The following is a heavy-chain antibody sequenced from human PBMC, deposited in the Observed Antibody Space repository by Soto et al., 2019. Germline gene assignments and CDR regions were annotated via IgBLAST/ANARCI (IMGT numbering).Heavy chain of an antibody. CDR3: ARQDIVTATGRGVYCDS. CDR2: IYPADSDA. D-gene: IGHD2-15*01. CDR1: GYSFTRHW. V-gene: IGHV5-51*01. J-gene: IGHJ4*02. Sequence: GDSLKISKKAEGYSFTRHWIGWVRQVPGRGLEWVAVIYPADSDARYSPSFRGRGTISVDISINTVYLQWRSLKASDTAIDFCARQDIVTATGRGVYCDSGGQGT.